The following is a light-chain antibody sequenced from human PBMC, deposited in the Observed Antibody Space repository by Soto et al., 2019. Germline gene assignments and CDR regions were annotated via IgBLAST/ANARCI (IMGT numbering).Light chain of an antibody. J-gene: IGKJ5*01. CDR2: GAT. V-gene: IGKV4-1*01. Sequence: DIVMTQSPDSLAVSLGERATINCKSSQSVLYSSNNKNYLGWYQQKPGQPPRLLIYGATTRATGIPARFSGSGSGTDFTLTISRLEPEDFAVYYCQQYGSSPPITFGQGTRLEIK. CDR3: QQYGSSPPIT. CDR1: QSVLYSSNNKNY.